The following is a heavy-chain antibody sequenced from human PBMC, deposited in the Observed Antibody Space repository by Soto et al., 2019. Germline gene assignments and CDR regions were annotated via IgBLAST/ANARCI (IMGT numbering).Heavy chain of an antibody. Sequence: GGSLRLSCAASGFTFSSYGMHWVRQAPGKGLEWVAVIWYDGSNKYYADSVKGRFTISRDNSKNTLYLQMNSLRAEDTAVYYWARVGVTTADYYYYYMDVWGKGTTVTVSS. D-gene: IGHD4-17*01. J-gene: IGHJ6*03. CDR1: GFTFSSYG. V-gene: IGHV3-33*01. CDR2: IWYDGSNK. CDR3: ARVGVTTADYYYYYMDV.